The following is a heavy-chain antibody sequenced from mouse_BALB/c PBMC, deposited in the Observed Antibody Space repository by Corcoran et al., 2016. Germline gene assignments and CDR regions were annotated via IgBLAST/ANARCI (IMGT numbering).Heavy chain of an antibody. CDR1: GYTFTSYV. J-gene: IGHJ4*01. V-gene: IGHV1S136*01. Sequence: EVQLQQSGPELVKPGASVKLSCKASGYTFTSYVMHWVKQKPGQGLEWIGYINPYNDGTKYNEKFKGKATLTSDKSSNTAYMELSSLTSEDSAVYYCARLYPGRAMDYWGQGTSVTVSS. CDR2: INPYNDGT. CDR3: ARLYPGRAMDY. D-gene: IGHD1-1*01.